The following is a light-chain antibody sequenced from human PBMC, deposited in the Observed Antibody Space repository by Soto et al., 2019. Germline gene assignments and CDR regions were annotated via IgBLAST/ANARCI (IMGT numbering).Light chain of an antibody. J-gene: IGKJ2*01. V-gene: IGKV3-15*01. CDR3: KKYNNWPRYT. CDR1: QSVSSN. Sequence: EIVMTQSPATLSVSPGERATLSCRASQSVSSNLAWYQQKPGQAPRLLIYGASTRATGIPARFSGSGSGTEFTLTISILQSEDFAVYYCKKYNNWPRYTFGQGTKVDI. CDR2: GAS.